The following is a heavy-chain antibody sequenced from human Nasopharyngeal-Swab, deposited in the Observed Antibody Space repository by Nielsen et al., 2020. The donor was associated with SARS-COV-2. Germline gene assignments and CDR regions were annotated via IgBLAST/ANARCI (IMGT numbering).Heavy chain of an antibody. Sequence: ASVKVSCKASGYTFTSYYMHWVRQAPGQGLEWMGLINPSGGSTSYAQKFQGRVTMTRDTSTSTVYMELSSLRSEDTAVYYCARDLVDPGAFDIWGQGTMVTVSS. J-gene: IGHJ3*02. CDR1: GYTFTSYY. CDR2: INPSGGST. CDR3: ARDLVDPGAFDI. D-gene: IGHD1-26*01. V-gene: IGHV1-46*01.